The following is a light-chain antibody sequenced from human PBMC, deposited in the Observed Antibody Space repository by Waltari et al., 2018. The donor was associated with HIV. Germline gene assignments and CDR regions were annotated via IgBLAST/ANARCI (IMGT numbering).Light chain of an antibody. CDR2: GAS. V-gene: IGKV3D-15*01. CDR3: QQYYHWPRT. CDR1: QGVKTN. J-gene: IGKJ1*01. Sequence: VMTQSPATLSVSPGERATLSCRASQGVKTNLAWYQQKPGQAPRLLIHGASTTASGVAARFSGSGSGTEFTLTINSLQSEDAAVYFCQQYYHWPRTFGQGTKV.